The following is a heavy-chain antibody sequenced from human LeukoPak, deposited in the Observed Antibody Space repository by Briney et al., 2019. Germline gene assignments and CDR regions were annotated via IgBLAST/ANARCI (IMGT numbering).Heavy chain of an antibody. V-gene: IGHV3-33*03. J-gene: IGHJ4*02. D-gene: IGHD5-18*01. Sequence: GTSLRLSCAASGFTFNNYGMHWVRRAPGKGLEWVAVIWHDGDTTFYADSVKGRFTISRDKSKNTLYLEMKSLRAEVTALYFCVKDSTARASILRYYWGQGTRVSVS. CDR1: GFTFNNYG. CDR2: IWHDGDTT. CDR3: VKDSTARASILRYY.